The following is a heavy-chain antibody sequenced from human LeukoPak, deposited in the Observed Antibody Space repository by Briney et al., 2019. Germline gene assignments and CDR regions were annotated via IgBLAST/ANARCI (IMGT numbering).Heavy chain of an antibody. D-gene: IGHD3-10*01. CDR1: GGTFSSYA. J-gene: IGHJ5*02. CDR3: ARGGRITMVRGVRGTNWFDP. Sequence: ASVKVSCKASGGTFSSYAISWVRQAPGQGLEWMGGIIPIFGTANYAQKFQGRVTITADESTSTAYMELSSLRSEDTAVYYCARGGRITMVRGVRGTNWFDPWGQGTLVTVSS. V-gene: IGHV1-69*13. CDR2: IIPIFGTA.